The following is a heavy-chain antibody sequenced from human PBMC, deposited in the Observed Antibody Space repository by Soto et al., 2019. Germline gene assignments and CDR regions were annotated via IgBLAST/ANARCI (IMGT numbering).Heavy chain of an antibody. CDR2: RWYDGGNK. CDR1: GFTFSTYG. V-gene: IGHV3-33*01. D-gene: IGHD6-19*01. CDR3: ARRGGRGWWDIEY. Sequence: QVQLVESGGGVVQPGRSLRLSCTAAGFTFSTYGMHWFRQAPGKGLEWMDARWYDGGNKYYADYVKGRFTISRDNSTNTLYLQMHSQRAADTSVYYCARRGGRGWWDIEYWGQGTLVTVSS. J-gene: IGHJ4*02.